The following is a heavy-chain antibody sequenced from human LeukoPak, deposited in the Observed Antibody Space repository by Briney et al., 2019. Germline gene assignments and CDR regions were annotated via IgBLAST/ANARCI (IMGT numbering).Heavy chain of an antibody. D-gene: IGHD3-10*01. CDR1: RFTFSTSS. Sequence: GGSLRLSCAPSRFTFSTSSMNWVRQAPGKGLEWVSYISGSSSTIYYADSVKGRFTISRDNAKNSLYLQMNSLRDEDTAVYYCARDYYGCFDYWGQGILVTVSS. J-gene: IGHJ4*02. CDR3: ARDYYGCFDY. V-gene: IGHV3-48*02. CDR2: ISGSSSTI.